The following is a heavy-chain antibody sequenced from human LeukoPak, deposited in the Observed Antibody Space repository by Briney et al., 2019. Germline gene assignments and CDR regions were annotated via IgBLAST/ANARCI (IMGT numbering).Heavy chain of an antibody. Sequence: SVKVSCKASGGTFSSYAISWVRQAPGQGLEWMGGIIPIFGTANYAQKFQGRVTITADESTSTAYMELSSLRSEDTAVYYCARVQDYSNYEDYYYYYMDVWGKGTTVTVSS. J-gene: IGHJ6*03. CDR3: ARVQDYSNYEDYYYYYMDV. CDR2: IIPIFGTA. CDR1: GGTFSSYA. D-gene: IGHD4-11*01. V-gene: IGHV1-69*13.